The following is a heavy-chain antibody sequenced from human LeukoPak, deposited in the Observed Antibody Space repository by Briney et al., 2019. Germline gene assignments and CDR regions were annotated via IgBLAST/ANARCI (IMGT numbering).Heavy chain of an antibody. J-gene: IGHJ6*03. V-gene: IGHV1-8*01. CDR1: GYTFTSYD. Sequence: ASVKVSCKASGYTFTSYDINWVRQATGQGLEWMGWMNPNSGNTGYAQKFQGRVTMTRNTSISTAYMELSSLRSEDTAVYYCARAARTTRFPYYYYMDVWGKGTTVTVSS. D-gene: IGHD1-14*01. CDR3: ARAARTTRFPYYYYMDV. CDR2: MNPNSGNT.